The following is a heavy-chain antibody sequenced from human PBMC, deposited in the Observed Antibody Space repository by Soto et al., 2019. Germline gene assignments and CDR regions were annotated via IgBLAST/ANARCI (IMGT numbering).Heavy chain of an antibody. V-gene: IGHV6-1*01. CDR1: GDSVSSDITS. D-gene: IGHD3-10*01. CDR3: ARGNALDV. Sequence: PSQTLSLPCAISGDSVSSDITSWNWIRQSPSRGLEWLGRTYYRSKWFHDYAASVKSRITINPGTSKNQFSLELNSMTPEDTAVYYCARGNALDVWGQGTVVTVSS. CDR2: TYYRSKWFH. J-gene: IGHJ3*01.